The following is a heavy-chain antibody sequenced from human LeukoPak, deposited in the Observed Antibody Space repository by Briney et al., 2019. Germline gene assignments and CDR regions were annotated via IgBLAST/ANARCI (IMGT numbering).Heavy chain of an antibody. CDR3: ASPRGYGMDV. Sequence: SETLSLTCTVSGGSISSYYWSWIRQPPGKGLEWIGNIYYSGSTNYNPSLKSRVIISVDTSKNQFSLKLSSVTAADTAVYYCASPRGYGMDVWGQGTTVTVSS. J-gene: IGHJ6*02. CDR1: GGSISSYY. CDR2: IYYSGST. D-gene: IGHD1-26*01. V-gene: IGHV4-59*08.